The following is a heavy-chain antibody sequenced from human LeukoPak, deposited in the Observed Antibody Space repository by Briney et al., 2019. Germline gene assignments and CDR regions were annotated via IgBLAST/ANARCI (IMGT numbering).Heavy chain of an antibody. J-gene: IGHJ4*02. CDR3: ACPTGYSSGWPTGPFDY. V-gene: IGHV3-30-3*01. CDR2: ISYDRSNK. D-gene: IGHD6-19*01. CDR1: GFTFSSYA. Sequence: GGSLILSCAASGFTFSSYAMHWVRQAPGKGLEWVAVISYDRSNKYYADSVKGRFTISRDNSKNTLYLQMNSLRAEDTAVYYCACPTGYSSGWPTGPFDYWGQGTLVTVSS.